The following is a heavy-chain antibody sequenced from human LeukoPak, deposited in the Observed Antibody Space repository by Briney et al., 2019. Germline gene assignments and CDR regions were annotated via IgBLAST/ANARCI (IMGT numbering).Heavy chain of an antibody. CDR3: ATDGKMATTGGGYYYYGMDV. J-gene: IGHJ6*02. Sequence: ASVKVSCKVSGYTLTELSMHWVRQAPGKGLEWMGGFDPEDGETIYAQKFQGRVTMTEDTSTDTAYMELSSLRSEDTAVYYRATDGKMATTGGGYYYYGMDVWGQGTTVTVSS. CDR2: FDPEDGET. D-gene: IGHD5-24*01. CDR1: GYTLTELS. V-gene: IGHV1-24*01.